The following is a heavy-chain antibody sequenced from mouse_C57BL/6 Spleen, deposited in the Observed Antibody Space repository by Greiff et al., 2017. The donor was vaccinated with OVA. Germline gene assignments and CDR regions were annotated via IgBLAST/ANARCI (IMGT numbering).Heavy chain of an antibody. Sequence: QVHVKQPGTELVKPGASVKLSCKASGYTFTSYWMHWVKQRPGQGLEWIGNINPSNGGTNYNEKFKSKATLTVDKSSSTAYMQLSSLTSEDSAVYYCAREGEIYYYGFDYWGQGTTLTVSS. J-gene: IGHJ2*01. V-gene: IGHV1-53*01. CDR2: INPSNGGT. CDR1: GYTFTSYW. CDR3: AREGEIYYYGFDY. D-gene: IGHD1-1*01.